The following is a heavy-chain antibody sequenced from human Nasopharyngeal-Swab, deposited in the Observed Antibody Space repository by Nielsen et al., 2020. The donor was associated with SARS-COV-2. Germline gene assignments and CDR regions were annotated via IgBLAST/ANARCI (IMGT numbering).Heavy chain of an antibody. V-gene: IGHV3-11*01. D-gene: IGHD6-19*01. J-gene: IGHJ3*02. CDR1: GFTFHDYY. CDR2: LSLGGNTI. Sequence: GGSLSLSCSASGFTFHDYYMNWIRQAPGKGLECLSFLSLGGNTIYYADSVKGRFFISRDNAKKSLYLQMNSLRVEDTAIYYCARQNSGWTDAFDIWGKGTMVTVSS. CDR3: ARQNSGWTDAFDI.